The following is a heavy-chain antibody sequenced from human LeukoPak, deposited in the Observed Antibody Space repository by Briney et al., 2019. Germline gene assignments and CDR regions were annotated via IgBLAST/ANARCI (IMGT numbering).Heavy chain of an antibody. Sequence: PGGSLRLSCAASGFTFSSYAMHWVRQAPGKGLEWVAVISYDGSNKYYADSVKGRFTISRDNSKNTLYLQMNSLRAEDTAVYYCARSGTTVTTLFYWGQGTLVTVS. CDR3: ARSGTTVTTLFY. J-gene: IGHJ4*02. V-gene: IGHV3-30-3*01. CDR2: ISYDGSNK. D-gene: IGHD4-17*01. CDR1: GFTFSSYA.